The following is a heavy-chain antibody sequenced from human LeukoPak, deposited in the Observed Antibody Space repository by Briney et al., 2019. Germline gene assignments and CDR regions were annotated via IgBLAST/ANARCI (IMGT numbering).Heavy chain of an antibody. CDR3: ARDPGYYDTSGYPAYFDY. CDR1: GGSISSGAYY. D-gene: IGHD3-22*01. J-gene: IGHJ4*02. Sequence: SETLSLTCAVSGGSISSGAYYWSWIRQPAGKGLEWIGYIYYSGSANYNPSLKSRVTISVDTSKNQFSLKLSSVTAADTAVYYCARDPGYYDTSGYPAYFDYWGQGTLVTVSS. V-gene: IGHV4-61*10. CDR2: IYYSGSA.